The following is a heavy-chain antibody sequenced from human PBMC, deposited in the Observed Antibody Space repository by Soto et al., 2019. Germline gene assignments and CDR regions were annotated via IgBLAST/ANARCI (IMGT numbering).Heavy chain of an antibody. J-gene: IGHJ4*02. CDR2: INHSGSI. D-gene: IGHD3-10*01. Sequence: QVQLQQWGAGLLKPSETLSLTCAVYGGSFSGYYWSWIRQPPGKGLEWIGEINHSGSINYNPSLKSRVSISVDTSKNQFSLKLSSVTAADTAVYYCARGGRWHPYYWGQGTLVTVSS. CDR3: ARGGRWHPYY. V-gene: IGHV4-34*01. CDR1: GGSFSGYY.